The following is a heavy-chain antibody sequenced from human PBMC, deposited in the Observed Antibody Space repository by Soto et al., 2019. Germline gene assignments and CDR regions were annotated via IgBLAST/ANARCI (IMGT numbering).Heavy chain of an antibody. CDR1: GGTFSSYT. Sequence: SVKVSCKASGGTFSSYTISWVRQAPGQGLEWMGRIIPILGIANYAQKFQGRVTITADKSTSTAYMELSSLRSEDTAVYYCARDTTEGLRYFDWLLRTYYDAFDIWGQGTMVTVS. V-gene: IGHV1-69*04. J-gene: IGHJ3*02. CDR2: IIPILGIA. CDR3: ARDTTEGLRYFDWLLRTYYDAFDI. D-gene: IGHD3-9*01.